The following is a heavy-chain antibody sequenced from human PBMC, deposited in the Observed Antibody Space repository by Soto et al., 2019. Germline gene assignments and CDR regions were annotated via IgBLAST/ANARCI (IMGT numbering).Heavy chain of an antibody. CDR3: ARDLGGWPDS. J-gene: IGHJ4*02. CDR1: GYTFTSYA. V-gene: IGHV1-3*01. D-gene: IGHD6-19*01. Sequence: QVQLVQSGAEVKKPGASVKVSCKASGYTFTSYAIHWVRQAPGQRLEWMGWINAGNGNTKYSQKFQDRVTITRDTSASTAYTEPSSLRSEDTAVYYCARDLGGWPDSWGQGTLVTVSS. CDR2: INAGNGNT.